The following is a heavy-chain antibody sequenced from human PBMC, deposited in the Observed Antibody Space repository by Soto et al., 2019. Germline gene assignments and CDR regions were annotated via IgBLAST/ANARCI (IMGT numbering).Heavy chain of an antibody. D-gene: IGHD2-15*01. CDR2: MNPNSGNT. CDR3: ARGGGYCSGGSCYHDY. J-gene: IGHJ4*02. V-gene: IGHV1-8*01. CDR1: GYTFTSYD. Sequence: QVQLVQSGAEVKKPGASVKVSCKASGYTFTSYDINWVRQATGQGLEWMGWMNPNSGNTGYAQKFQGRVTMTRNTARSTAYMELSRLRSEDTAVDYCARGGGYCSGGSCYHDYWGQGTLVTVSS.